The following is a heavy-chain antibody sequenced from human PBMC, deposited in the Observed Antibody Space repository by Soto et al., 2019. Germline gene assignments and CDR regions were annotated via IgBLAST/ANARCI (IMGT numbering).Heavy chain of an antibody. D-gene: IGHD5-12*01. J-gene: IGHJ5*02. V-gene: IGHV3-48*03. CDR2: ISSGPTI. CDR3: ARVGYGVYGADR. CDR1: GFTFNSYE. Sequence: EVPLVESGGGLVQPGGSLRLSCAASGFTFNSYEMNWVRQAPGKGLEWFAYISSGPTIYYADSVKGRFTIARDNAKNALSLQMDRLRVEGTAVYYCARVGYGVYGADRWGEGTLVSVSS.